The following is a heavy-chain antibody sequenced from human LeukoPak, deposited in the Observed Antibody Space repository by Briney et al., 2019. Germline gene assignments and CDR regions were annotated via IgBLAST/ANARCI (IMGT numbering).Heavy chain of an antibody. J-gene: IGHJ1*01. Sequence: PGRSLRLSRTASGFTFGDYAMSWVRQAPGKGLEWVGFIRGKVYGGTTEYAASVKGRFTISRDDSKSIAYLQMNSLRTEDTAVYYCTNYGSGTYYNAPYFHHWGQGTLVTVSS. CDR3: TNYGSGTYYNAPYFHH. V-gene: IGHV3-49*04. CDR1: GFTFGDYA. CDR2: IRGKVYGGTT. D-gene: IGHD3-10*01.